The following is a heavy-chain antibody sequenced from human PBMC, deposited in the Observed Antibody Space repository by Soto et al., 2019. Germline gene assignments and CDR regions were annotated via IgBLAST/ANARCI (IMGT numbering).Heavy chain of an antibody. D-gene: IGHD6-19*01. J-gene: IGHJ4*02. Sequence: EVQLVESGGGLVQPGGSLRLSCAASGFTFSSYWMSWVRQAPGKGLEWVANIKQDGSEKFYEDSVKGRFTISRDNANNSLSLQMNSLRAEDTAVYYCARVSRGLSLDYWGQGTLVTVSS. CDR2: IKQDGSEK. CDR1: GFTFSSYW. CDR3: ARVSRGLSLDY. V-gene: IGHV3-7*03.